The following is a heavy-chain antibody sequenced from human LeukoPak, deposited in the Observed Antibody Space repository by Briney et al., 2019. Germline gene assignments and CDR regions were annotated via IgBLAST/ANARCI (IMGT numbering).Heavy chain of an antibody. J-gene: IGHJ4*02. CDR3: ARGYGEDYCSAVSCRWYDY. Sequence: PGGSLRLSCAASGFTFSNYWMTWVRQAPGNGLEWVANIKQGGNEKFYVDSVKGRFPIHRDNAKNSLHLQMNSLRSEDTAVYYCARGYGEDYCSAVSCRWYDYWGQGTLVTVSS. CDR1: GFTFSNYW. CDR2: IKQGGNEK. D-gene: IGHD2-15*01. V-gene: IGHV3-7*04.